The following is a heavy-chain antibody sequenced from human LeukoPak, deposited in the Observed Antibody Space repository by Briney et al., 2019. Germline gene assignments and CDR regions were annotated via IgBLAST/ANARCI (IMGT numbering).Heavy chain of an antibody. Sequence: GESLKISCKGSGYSFTNYWIGWVRQMPGKGLECMGLIYPGDSDTRYTPSFQGQVTISADKSITTAYLQWSSLKASDTAIYYCARRYMTTAIPRPWYFDLWGRGTLVTVSS. V-gene: IGHV5-51*01. CDR2: IYPGDSDT. D-gene: IGHD4-17*01. CDR1: GYSFTNYW. CDR3: ARRYMTTAIPRPWYFDL. J-gene: IGHJ2*01.